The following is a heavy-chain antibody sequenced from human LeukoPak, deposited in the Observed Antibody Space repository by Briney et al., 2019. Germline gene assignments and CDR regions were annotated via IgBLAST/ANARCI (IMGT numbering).Heavy chain of an antibody. V-gene: IGHV4-34*01. CDR3: ARRQPSMRTSGGFVGHFDY. CDR1: GGHFSGYF. J-gene: IGHJ4*02. CDR2: VNSRGSA. D-gene: IGHD3-16*02. Sequence: KTSETLSLTCAVSGGHFSGYFWTWIRQAPGKGREWIGEVNSRGSATYNPSLRSRVTFLPDTSRNQFSLTLTSVTAADTAAYYCARRQPSMRTSGGFVGHFDYWGQGILVIVSS.